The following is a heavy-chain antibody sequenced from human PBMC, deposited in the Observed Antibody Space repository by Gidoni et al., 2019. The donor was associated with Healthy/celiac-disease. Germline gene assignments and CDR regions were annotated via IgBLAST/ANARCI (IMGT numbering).Heavy chain of an antibody. CDR3: ARSYCSGGSCYDSEYYYGMDV. CDR1: GFTFSSYA. Sequence: QVQLVESGGGVVQPGRSLRLPCAASGFTFSSYAMHWVRQAPGKGLEWVAVISYDGSNKYYADSVKGRFTISRDNSKNTLYLQMNSLRAEDTAVYYCARSYCSGGSCYDSEYYYGMDVWGQGTTVTVSS. CDR2: ISYDGSNK. J-gene: IGHJ6*02. D-gene: IGHD2-15*01. V-gene: IGHV3-30*01.